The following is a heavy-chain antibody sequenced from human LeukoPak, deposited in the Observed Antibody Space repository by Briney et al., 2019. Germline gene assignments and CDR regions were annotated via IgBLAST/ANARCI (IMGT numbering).Heavy chain of an antibody. J-gene: IGHJ5*02. CDR1: EFTFRSYA. CDR2: ISGSGGRT. D-gene: IGHD3-3*01. Sequence: GGSLRLSCAGSEFTFRSYAMTCVRQGPGKGLECVSTISGSGGRTYYADSVKGRFTISRDNSKNTMYLQMNSLTTEDTAVYYCARLSAGDHDFWSDYSQFNWFDPWGQGTLVTVAS. CDR3: ARLSAGDHDFWSDYSQFNWFDP. V-gene: IGHV3-23*01.